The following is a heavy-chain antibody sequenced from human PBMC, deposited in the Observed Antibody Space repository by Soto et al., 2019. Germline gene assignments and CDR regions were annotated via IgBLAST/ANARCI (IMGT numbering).Heavy chain of an antibody. CDR3: ARWATVTNLSWYFDL. CDR2: IYHSGST. CDR1: GGSISSSNW. D-gene: IGHD4-4*01. V-gene: IGHV4-4*02. Sequence: QVQLQESGPGLVKQSGTLSLTCAVSGGSISSSNWWSWVRQPPGKGLEWIGEIYHSGSTNYNPSLKIRVTTSVDKSKTQFSLKLSSVTAADTAVYYCARWATVTNLSWYFDLWGRGTLVTVSS. J-gene: IGHJ2*01.